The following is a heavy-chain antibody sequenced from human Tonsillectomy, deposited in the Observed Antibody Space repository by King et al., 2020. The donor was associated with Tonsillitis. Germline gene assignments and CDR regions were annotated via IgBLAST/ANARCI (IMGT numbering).Heavy chain of an antibody. CDR2: ISSTSKYI. D-gene: IGHD2-21*01. CDR1: GFSFSSYA. Sequence: VQLVESGGGLVKPGGSLRLSCTASGFSFSSYAMNLVRQAPGKGLEWVSSISSTSKYIFSAYSVKGRFPISRDNAKNSLFLQLSGLRVGDTAVHYGARDVLGGCDYRGQGTRVPASS. CDR3: ARDVLGGCDY. J-gene: IGHJ4*02. V-gene: IGHV3-21*01.